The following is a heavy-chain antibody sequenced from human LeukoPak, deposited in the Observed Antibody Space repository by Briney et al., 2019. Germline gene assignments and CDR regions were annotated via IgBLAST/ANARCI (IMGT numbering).Heavy chain of an antibody. Sequence: SETLSLTCTVSGGSIRSDGYYWSWIRQLPGNGLEWIGYIYYSVSTYYNPSLQSRLIISIDTSKNQFSLKLSSVTAADTAVYYCARDFSNDAFDIWGQGTVVTVSS. CDR3: ARDFSNDAFDI. V-gene: IGHV4-31*03. D-gene: IGHD3-3*01. CDR2: IYYSVST. J-gene: IGHJ3*02. CDR1: GGSIRSDGYY.